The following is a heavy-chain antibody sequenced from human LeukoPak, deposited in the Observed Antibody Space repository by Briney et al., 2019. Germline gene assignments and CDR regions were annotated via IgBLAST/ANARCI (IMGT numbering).Heavy chain of an antibody. CDR3: ARERRITMVRGVIITGWFDP. D-gene: IGHD3-10*01. V-gene: IGHV4-34*01. CDR1: GGSFSGYY. CDR2: INHNGST. Sequence: PSETLSLTCAVYGGSFSGYYWSWIRQPPGKGLEWIGEINHNGSTNYNPSLKSRVTISVDTSKNQFSLKLSSVSAADTAVYYCARERRITMVRGVIITGWFDPWGQGTLVTVSS. J-gene: IGHJ5*02.